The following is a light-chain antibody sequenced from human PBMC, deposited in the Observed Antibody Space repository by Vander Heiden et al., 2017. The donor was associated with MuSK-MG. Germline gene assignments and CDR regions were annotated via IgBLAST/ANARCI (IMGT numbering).Light chain of an antibody. Sequence: DIQMTQSPSSLSASVGDRVTITCRASQSISSYLNWYQQKPGKAPKLLIYAASSLQSGVPSRFSGSGYGTDFTLTISSRQPEDFASYYCQQIYSNLPYTFGQGTKLEIK. CDR1: QSISSY. V-gene: IGKV1-39*01. CDR2: AAS. J-gene: IGKJ2*01. CDR3: QQIYSNLPYT.